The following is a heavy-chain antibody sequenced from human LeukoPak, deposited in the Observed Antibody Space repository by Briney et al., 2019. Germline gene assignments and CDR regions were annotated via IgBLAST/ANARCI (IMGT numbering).Heavy chain of an antibody. CDR1: GFTFDDYA. V-gene: IGHV3-9*01. D-gene: IGHD4-23*01. J-gene: IGHJ6*02. Sequence: HPGGSLRLSCAASGFTFDDYAMHWVRQAPGKGLEWVSGISWNSGSIGYADSVKGRFTISRDNAKNSLYLQMNSLRAEDTAVYYCARARTVVNHYYGMDVWGQGTTVTVSS. CDR3: ARARTVVNHYYGMDV. CDR2: ISWNSGSI.